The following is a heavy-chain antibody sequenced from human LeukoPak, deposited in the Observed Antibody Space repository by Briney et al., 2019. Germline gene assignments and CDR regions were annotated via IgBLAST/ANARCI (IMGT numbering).Heavy chain of an antibody. CDR3: ARDRVDTAMEFDY. J-gene: IGHJ4*02. CDR1: GFTFSDYY. Sequence: GGSLRLSCAASGFTFSDYYMSWIRQARGKGLEWVSYISSSGSTIYYADSVKGRFTISRDNAKNSLYLQMNSLRAEDTAVYYCARDRVDTAMEFDYWGQGTLVTVSS. V-gene: IGHV3-11*01. CDR2: ISSSGSTI. D-gene: IGHD5-18*01.